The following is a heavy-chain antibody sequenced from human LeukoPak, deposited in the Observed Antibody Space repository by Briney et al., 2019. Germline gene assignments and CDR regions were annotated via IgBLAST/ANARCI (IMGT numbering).Heavy chain of an antibody. Sequence: GGSLRLSCAASGFTFSNYAMNWVRQAPGEGLEWVSGISGSGGGTYYADYVKGRFTISRDNSKNTLYLQMNSLRAGDTAAYYCAKEYRFSSGWRHGMDVWGQGTTVTVSS. CDR3: AKEYRFSSGWRHGMDV. CDR1: GFTFSNYA. D-gene: IGHD6-19*01. J-gene: IGHJ6*02. V-gene: IGHV3-23*01. CDR2: ISGSGGGT.